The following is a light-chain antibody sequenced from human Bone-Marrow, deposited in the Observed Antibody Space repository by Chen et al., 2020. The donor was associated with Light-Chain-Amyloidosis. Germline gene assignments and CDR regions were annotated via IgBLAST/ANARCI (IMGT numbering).Light chain of an antibody. CDR2: DAS. Sequence: DIQMTQSPSSLSASVGDRVTITCQASHDSNNYFNWYQQKPGKPPKLLIFDASHLETGVPSRFSGDGSRTDFTFSIDILQAEDFATYFSQQYHDLPSITFGQGTRLDIK. CDR1: HDSNNY. V-gene: IGKV1-33*01. J-gene: IGKJ5*01. CDR3: QQYHDLPSIT.